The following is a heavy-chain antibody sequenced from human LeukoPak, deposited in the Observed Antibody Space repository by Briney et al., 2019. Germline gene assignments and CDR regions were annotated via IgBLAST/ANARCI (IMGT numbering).Heavy chain of an antibody. D-gene: IGHD1-1*01. J-gene: IGHJ4*02. V-gene: IGHV1-18*01. Sequence: ASVKVSCKASGYTFTSYGISWVRQAPGQGLEWMGWISAYNGNTNYAQKLQGRVTMTRNTSISTAYMELSSLRSEDTAVYYCARGERTGTANYWGQGTLVTVSS. CDR1: GYTFTSYG. CDR2: ISAYNGNT. CDR3: ARGERTGTANY.